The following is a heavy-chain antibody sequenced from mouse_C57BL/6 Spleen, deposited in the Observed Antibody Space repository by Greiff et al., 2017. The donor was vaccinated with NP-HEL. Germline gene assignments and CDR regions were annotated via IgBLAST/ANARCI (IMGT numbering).Heavy chain of an antibody. V-gene: IGHV1-61*01. D-gene: IGHD2-3*01. CDR2: IYPSDSET. CDR3: ARSALYDGYFLWYFDV. J-gene: IGHJ1*03. Sequence: VQLQQPGAELVRPGSSVKLSCKASGYTFTSYWMDWVKQRPGQGLEWIGNIYPSDSETHYNQKFKDKATLTVDKSSSTAYMQLSSLTSEDSAVYYCARSALYDGYFLWYFDVWGTGTTVTVSS. CDR1: GYTFTSYW.